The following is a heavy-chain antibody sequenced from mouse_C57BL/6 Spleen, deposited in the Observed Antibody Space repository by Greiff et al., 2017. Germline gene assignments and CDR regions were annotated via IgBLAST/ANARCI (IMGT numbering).Heavy chain of an antibody. V-gene: IGHV1-82*01. CDR1: GYAFSSSW. J-gene: IGHJ4*01. CDR2: IYPGDGDT. D-gene: IGHD1-1*01. Sequence: QVQLQQSGPELVKPGASVKISCKASGYAFSSSWMNWVKQRPGKGLEWIGRIYPGDGDTNYNGEFKGKATLTAGQSSSTAYMQLSSLTSEDSAVYFCARSGAITTVVAMDYAMDDGGQGTSVSVSS. CDR3: ARSGAITTVVAMDYAMDD.